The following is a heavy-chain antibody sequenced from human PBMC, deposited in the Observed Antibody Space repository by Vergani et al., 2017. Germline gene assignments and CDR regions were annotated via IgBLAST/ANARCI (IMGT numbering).Heavy chain of an antibody. CDR3: ARDEEEYSSSRYFDY. D-gene: IGHD6-6*01. CDR2: ISGSGDST. V-gene: IGHV3-23*01. CDR1: GFTFSSYA. J-gene: IGHJ4*02. Sequence: EVQLLESGGGLVQPGGSLRLSCAASGFTFSSYAMSWVRQAPGKGLEWVSAISGSGDSTYYADSVKGRFTISRDNSKNTLYLQMNSLRAEDTAVYYCARDEEEYSSSRYFDYWGQGTLVTVSS.